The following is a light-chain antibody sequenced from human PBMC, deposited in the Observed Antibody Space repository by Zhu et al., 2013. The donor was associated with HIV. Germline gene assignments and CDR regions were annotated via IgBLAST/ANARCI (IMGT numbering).Light chain of an antibody. CDR3: QQTKSYPFN. CDR1: QHISSR. V-gene: IGKV1-12*01. CDR2: GAS. J-gene: IGKJ3*01. Sequence: DIQMTQSPSSVSASVGDRVSFTCRASQHISSRLAWYQQKPGEAPNLLIYGASKLQSGAPSRFSGSGSGTEFALTVYGLQPEVSATYYCQQTKSYPFNFGPGTKVDVK.